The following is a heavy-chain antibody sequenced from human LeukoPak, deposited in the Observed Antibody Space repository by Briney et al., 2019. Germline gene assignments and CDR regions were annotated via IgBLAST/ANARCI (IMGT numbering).Heavy chain of an antibody. J-gene: IGHJ2*01. V-gene: IGHV4-59*08. CDR2: IYYSGST. CDR1: GGSLSSYY. Sequence: SETLSLTCTVSGGSLSSYYWSWIRQPPGKGLEWIGYIYYSGSTNYNPSLKSRVTISVDTSKNQFSLKLSSVTAADTAVYYCARHVYCGGDCHWYFDLWGRGTLVTVSS. CDR3: ARHVYCGGDCHWYFDL. D-gene: IGHD2-21*02.